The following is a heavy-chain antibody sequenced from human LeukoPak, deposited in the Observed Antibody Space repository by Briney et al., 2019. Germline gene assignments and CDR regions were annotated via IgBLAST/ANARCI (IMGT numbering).Heavy chain of an antibody. Sequence: SQTLSLTCTVSGGSISSGGYYWSWIRQHPGKGLEWIGYIYYSGSTYYNPSLKSRVTISVDTSKNQFSLKLSSVTAADTAVYHCARDCGGDCYSEGDYFDYWGQGTLVTVSS. CDR1: GGSISSGGYY. CDR2: IYYSGST. J-gene: IGHJ4*02. D-gene: IGHD2-21*02. CDR3: ARDCGGDCYSEGDYFDY. V-gene: IGHV4-31*03.